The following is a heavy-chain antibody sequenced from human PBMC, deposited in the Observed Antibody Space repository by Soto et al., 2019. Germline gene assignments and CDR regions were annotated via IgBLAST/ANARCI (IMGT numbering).Heavy chain of an antibody. D-gene: IGHD2-15*01. CDR1: GYTFTSYD. V-gene: IGHV1-8*01. CDR3: ARRDCSGGSFYELGGAHFDF. Sequence: QVQLVQSGAEVKKPGASVKVSCKASGYTFTSYDINWVRQATGQGLEWMGWMNPNSGNTGYAQKFQGRVTMTRNTSRSTAYMELSSMRSEDTDVYYCARRDCSGGSFYELGGAHFDFWGQGTLVTVSS. J-gene: IGHJ4*02. CDR2: MNPNSGNT.